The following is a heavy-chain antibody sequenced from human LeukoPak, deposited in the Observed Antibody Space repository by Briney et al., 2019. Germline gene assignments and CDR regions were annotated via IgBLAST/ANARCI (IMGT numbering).Heavy chain of an antibody. V-gene: IGHV3-23*01. CDR2: ISDSAGTT. CDR3: AKSYCYGSGDYSLTAFDI. CDR1: GFTFSRYD. D-gene: IGHD3-10*01. J-gene: IGHJ3*02. Sequence: GGSLRLSCTASGFTFSRYDMSWVRQAPGKGLEWVSGISDSAGTTYCADSVKGRFSISRDNSKNTLNLQMNSLGAEDTAVYYCAKSYCYGSGDYSLTAFDIWGQGTMVTVSS.